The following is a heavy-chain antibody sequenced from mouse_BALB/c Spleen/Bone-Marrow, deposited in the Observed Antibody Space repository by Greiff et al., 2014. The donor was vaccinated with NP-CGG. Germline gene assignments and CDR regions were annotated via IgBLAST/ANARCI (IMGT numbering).Heavy chain of an antibody. V-gene: IGHV5-6-5*01. CDR3: ARHYGYVDAMDY. J-gene: IGHJ4*01. Sequence: EVMLVESGGGLVKPGESLKFSCAASGITVSSYTMSWVRQTPEKRLEWVASITGGGTTYYPDSVKGRFTISRDNARNFLYMQVSRLGAEDTAIYYCARHYGYVDAMDYWGQGTSVTVSS. CDR2: ITGGGTT. CDR1: GITVSSYT. D-gene: IGHD2-2*01.